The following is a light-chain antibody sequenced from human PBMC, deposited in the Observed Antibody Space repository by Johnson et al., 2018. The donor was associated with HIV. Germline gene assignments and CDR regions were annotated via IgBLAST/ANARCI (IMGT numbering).Light chain of an antibody. CDR1: SSNIGNNY. CDR2: KTN. CDR3: GTWDTSLSAGGV. Sequence: QSVLTQPPSVSAAPGQKVTISCSGSSSNIGNNYVSWYRQLPGTAPKLLIYKTNKRPSGIPDRFSGSKSGTSATLGITGLQTGDEADYYCGTWDTSLSAGGVFGTGTKVSVL. J-gene: IGLJ1*01. V-gene: IGLV1-51*02.